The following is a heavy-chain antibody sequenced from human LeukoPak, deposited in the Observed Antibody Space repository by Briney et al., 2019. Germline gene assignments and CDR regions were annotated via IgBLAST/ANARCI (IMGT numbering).Heavy chain of an antibody. CDR2: ISGRSGYI. CDR3: ARDTTTVTTIWDDAFDI. D-gene: IGHD4-17*01. J-gene: IGHJ3*02. V-gene: IGHV3-21*01. Sequence: GGSLRLSCAASGFTFSSYSINWVRQAPGTGLEWVSSISGRSGYIYYADSVRGRFTISRDNAKNSLFLQMNSLRAEDTAVYYCARDTTTVTTIWDDAFDIWGQGTMVTVSS. CDR1: GFTFSSYS.